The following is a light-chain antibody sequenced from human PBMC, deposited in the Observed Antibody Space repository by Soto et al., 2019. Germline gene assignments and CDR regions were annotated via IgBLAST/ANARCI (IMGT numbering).Light chain of an antibody. Sequence: ESVLTQSPGTLSLSPGERATLSCRASQSVTSSYLAWYQQKPGQAPRLLIYGASSRATGIPDRFSGSGSGTAFTLTISRLEPEDFPVYYCQQYGSSPRAFGQGTKVEIK. J-gene: IGKJ1*01. V-gene: IGKV3-20*01. CDR3: QQYGSSPRA. CDR1: QSVTSSY. CDR2: GAS.